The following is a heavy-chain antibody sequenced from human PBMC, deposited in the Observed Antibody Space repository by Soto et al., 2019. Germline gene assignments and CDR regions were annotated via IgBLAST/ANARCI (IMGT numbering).Heavy chain of an antibody. Sequence: QVPLVQSGPEVRKPGASVKVSCEASGYTFTTSGISWVRQVPGQGLEWMGWISTYNGDTNSAQNFQGRVLMTADTSTGTAYMELMSLTSDDTAVYYCARQGSWPYYYYGLDVWGQGTTVTVSS. J-gene: IGHJ6*02. CDR2: ISTYNGDT. V-gene: IGHV1-18*01. CDR3: ARQGSWPYYYYGLDV. CDR1: GYTFTTSG. D-gene: IGHD1-26*01.